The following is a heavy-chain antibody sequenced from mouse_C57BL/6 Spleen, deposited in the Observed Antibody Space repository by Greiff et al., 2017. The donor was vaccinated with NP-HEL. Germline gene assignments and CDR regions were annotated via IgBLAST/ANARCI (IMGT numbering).Heavy chain of an antibody. CDR2: IRNKANGYTT. V-gene: IGHV7-3*01. J-gene: IGHJ4*01. D-gene: IGHD2-5*01. Sequence: EVKLMESGGGLVQPGGSLSLSCAASGFTFTDYYMSWVRQPPGKALEWLGFIRNKANGYTTEYSASVKGRFTISRDNSQSILYLQLNALRAEDSATYYCARFYYSNPRDYWGQGTSVTVSS. CDR1: GFTFTDYY. CDR3: ARFYYSNPRDY.